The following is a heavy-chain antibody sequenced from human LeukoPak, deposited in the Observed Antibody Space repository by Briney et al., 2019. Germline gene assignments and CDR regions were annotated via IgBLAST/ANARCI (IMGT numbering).Heavy chain of an antibody. CDR3: AKARYYGSGSYYLDAFDI. V-gene: IGHV3-23*01. CDR2: ISGSGGST. CDR1: GFTFSSYA. J-gene: IGHJ3*02. Sequence: GGSLRLSCAASGFTFSSYAMSWVRQAPGKGLEWVSGISGSGGSTYYAESVKGRFTISRDNSKDTLYLQMSSLRAEDTAVYYCAKARYYGSGSYYLDAFDIWGQGTMVTVSS. D-gene: IGHD3-10*01.